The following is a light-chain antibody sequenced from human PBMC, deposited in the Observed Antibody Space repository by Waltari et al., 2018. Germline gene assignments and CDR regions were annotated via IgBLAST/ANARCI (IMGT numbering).Light chain of an antibody. CDR1: RNVGSS. V-gene: IGKV3-15*01. CDR3: HQYNYWPPAYT. CDR2: DAK. Sequence: EVVLTQSPGALSVSPGESATLSCRASRNVGSSLAWYQQTPGQAPRLLVYDAKNRATDVPARFSGSGYGTQFTLTISSLQSEDFGVYYCHQYNYWPPAYTFGQGTKVDIK. J-gene: IGKJ2*01.